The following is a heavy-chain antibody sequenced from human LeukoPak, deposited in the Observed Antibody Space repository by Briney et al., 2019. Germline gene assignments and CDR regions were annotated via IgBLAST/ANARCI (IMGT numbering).Heavy chain of an antibody. CDR1: GFTFSGSA. V-gene: IGHV3-73*01. CDR3: TSPSYDILTGYSPDWFDP. D-gene: IGHD3-9*01. J-gene: IGHJ5*02. Sequence: GGSLRLSCAASGFTFSGSAMHWVRQASGKGLEWVGRIRSKANSYATAYAASVKGRFTISRDDSKNTAYLQINSLKTEDTAVYYCTSPSYDILTGYSPDWFDPWGQGTLVTVST. CDR2: IRSKANSYAT.